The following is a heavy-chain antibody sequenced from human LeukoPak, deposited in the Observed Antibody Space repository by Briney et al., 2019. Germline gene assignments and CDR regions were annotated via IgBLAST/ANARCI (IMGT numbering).Heavy chain of an antibody. V-gene: IGHV4-4*07. CDR2: IYTSGST. CDR1: GGSINTYH. Sequence: SETLSLTCTVSGGSINTYHWSWIRQPPGKGLEWIGRIYTSGSTNYSPSLKSRVTMSVDTSKNQFSLKLSSVTAAETAVYYCARVSTYSSSYDAFDIWGQGTMVTVSS. CDR3: ARVSTYSSSYDAFDI. J-gene: IGHJ3*02. D-gene: IGHD6-6*01.